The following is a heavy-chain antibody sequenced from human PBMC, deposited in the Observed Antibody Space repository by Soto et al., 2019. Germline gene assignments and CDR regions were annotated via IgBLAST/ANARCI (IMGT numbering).Heavy chain of an antibody. J-gene: IGHJ4*02. CDR2: ISYDGSNK. V-gene: IGHV3-30-3*01. Sequence: GGSLRLSCAASGFTFSSYAMHWVRQAPGKGLEWVAVISYDGSNKYYADSVKGRFTISRDNSKNTLYLQMNSLRAEDTAVYYCASTQYAYWIYWGQGTLVTVSS. CDR1: GFTFSSYA. D-gene: IGHD3-3*01. CDR3: ASTQYAYWIY.